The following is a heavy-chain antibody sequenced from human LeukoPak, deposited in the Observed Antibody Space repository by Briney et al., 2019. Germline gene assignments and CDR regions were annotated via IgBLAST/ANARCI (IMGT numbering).Heavy chain of an antibody. CDR1: GGSISSSNW. Sequence: SETLSFTCAVSGGSISSSNWWSWVRQPPGKGLEWIGEIYHSGSTNYNPSLKSRVTISVDKSKNQFSLKLSSVTAADTAVYYCARDSPRIAAAGNYYYYGMDVWGQGTTVTVSS. J-gene: IGHJ6*02. CDR2: IYHSGST. V-gene: IGHV4-4*02. D-gene: IGHD6-13*01. CDR3: ARDSPRIAAAGNYYYYGMDV.